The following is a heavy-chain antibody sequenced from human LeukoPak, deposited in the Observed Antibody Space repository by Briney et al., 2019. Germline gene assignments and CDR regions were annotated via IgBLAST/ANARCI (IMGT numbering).Heavy chain of an antibody. J-gene: IGHJ4*02. V-gene: IGHV3-20*01. D-gene: IGHD4-17*01. CDR3: ARGNGDHGHFDY. Sequence: GGSLRLSCAASGFTFDDYGMSWVRQAPGKGLEWVSGINWSGANTGYADSVKGRFTISRDKAKNSLYLQMNGLRAEDTALYRCARGNGDHGHFDYWGQGTLVTVSS. CDR1: GFTFDDYG. CDR2: INWSGANT.